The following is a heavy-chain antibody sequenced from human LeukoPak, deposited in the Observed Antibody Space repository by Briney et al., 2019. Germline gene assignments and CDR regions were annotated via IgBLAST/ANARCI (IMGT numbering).Heavy chain of an antibody. CDR2: IRYDGSNK. V-gene: IGHV3-30*02. J-gene: IGHJ4*02. CDR1: GFTFSSYG. CDR3: ARSIAVAGRDYFDY. Sequence: GGSPRLSCAASGFTFSSYGMHWVRQAPGKGLEWVAFIRYDGSNKYYADSVKGRFTISRDNSKNTLYLQMNSLRAEDTAVYYCARSIAVAGRDYFDYWGQGTLVTVSS. D-gene: IGHD6-19*01.